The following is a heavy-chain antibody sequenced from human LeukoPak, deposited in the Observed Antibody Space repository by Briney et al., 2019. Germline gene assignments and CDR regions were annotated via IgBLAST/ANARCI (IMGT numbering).Heavy chain of an antibody. V-gene: IGHV1-18*01. J-gene: IGHJ5*02. D-gene: IGHD5-12*01. CDR1: GYTFTSYG. Sequence: ASVKVSCKASGYTFTSYGISWVRQAPGQGLEWMGWISAYNGNTNYAQKLQGRVTMTTDTSTSTAYMELRSLRSDDTAVYYCARSLLVPSYEPNWFDPWGQGTLVTVSS. CDR2: ISAYNGNT. CDR3: ARSLLVPSYEPNWFDP.